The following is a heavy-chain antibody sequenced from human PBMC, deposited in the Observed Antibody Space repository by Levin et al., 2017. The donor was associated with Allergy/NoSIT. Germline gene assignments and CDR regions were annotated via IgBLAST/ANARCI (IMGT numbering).Heavy chain of an antibody. V-gene: IGHV4-59*01. CDR3: ARGCSGGSCYADAFDI. Sequence: SETLSLTCTVSGGSISSYYWSWIRQPPGKGLEWIGYIYYSGSTNYNPSLKSRVTISVDTSKNQFSLKLSSVTAADTAVYYCARGCSGGSCYADAFDICGQGTMVTVSS. CDR1: GGSISSYY. CDR2: IYYSGST. D-gene: IGHD2-15*01. J-gene: IGHJ3*02.